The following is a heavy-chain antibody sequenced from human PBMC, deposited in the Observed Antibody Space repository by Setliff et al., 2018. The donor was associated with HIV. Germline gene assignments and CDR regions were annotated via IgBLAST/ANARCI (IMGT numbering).Heavy chain of an antibody. J-gene: IGHJ6*02. Sequence: PSETLSLTCIVSGGSTSSDSYYWSWIRQPAGKGLEYIGRIHISGVCNYNPPLASRLTISVDTSKNQISLKLSSVTAADTAVYYCARDNPYYYGSGSHRYYAMDVWGQGTTVTVSS. V-gene: IGHV4-61*02. CDR2: IHISGVC. D-gene: IGHD3-10*01. CDR1: GGSTSSDSYY. CDR3: ARDNPYYYGSGSHRYYAMDV.